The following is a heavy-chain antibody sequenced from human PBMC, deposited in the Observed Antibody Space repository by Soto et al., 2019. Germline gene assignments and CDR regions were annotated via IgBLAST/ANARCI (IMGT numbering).Heavy chain of an antibody. Sequence: QVQLVQSGAEVKKPGASVKVSCKASGYTFTGYYMHWVRQAPGQGLEWMGWINPNSGGTNYAQKFQGWVTSTRDTAISTAYMELSRLRSDDTAVYYCARDRGGPYYDFWKPYDMDVWGKGTTVTVSS. CDR2: INPNSGGT. D-gene: IGHD3-3*01. CDR3: ARDRGGPYYDFWKPYDMDV. CDR1: GYTFTGYY. J-gene: IGHJ6*03. V-gene: IGHV1-2*04.